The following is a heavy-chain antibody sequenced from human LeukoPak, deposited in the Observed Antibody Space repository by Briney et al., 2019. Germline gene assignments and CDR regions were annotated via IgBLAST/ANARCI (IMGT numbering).Heavy chain of an antibody. V-gene: IGHV4-39*01. CDR1: GGSISSSSYY. CDR2: IYYSGST. D-gene: IGHD3-10*01. CDR3: ARGRYSYYFDY. Sequence: SETLSLTCTVSGGSISSSSYYWGWIRQPPGKGLEWIGSIYYSGSTYYNPPLKSRVTISVDTSKNQFSLKLSSVTAADTAVYYCARGRYSYYFDYWGQGTLVTVSS. J-gene: IGHJ4*02.